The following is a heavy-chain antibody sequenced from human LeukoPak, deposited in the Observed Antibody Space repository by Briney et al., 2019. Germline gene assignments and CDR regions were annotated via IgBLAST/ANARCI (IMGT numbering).Heavy chain of an antibody. D-gene: IGHD4-17*01. J-gene: IGHJ4*02. CDR2: ISSSGSTI. CDR3: AGNADYGGYDY. Sequence: HPGGSLRLSCAASGFTFSSYEMNWVRQAPGKGLEWVSYISSSGSTIYYADSVKGRFTISRDNAKNSLYLQMNSLRAEDTAVYYCAGNADYGGYDYWGQGTLVTVSS. CDR1: GFTFSSYE. V-gene: IGHV3-48*03.